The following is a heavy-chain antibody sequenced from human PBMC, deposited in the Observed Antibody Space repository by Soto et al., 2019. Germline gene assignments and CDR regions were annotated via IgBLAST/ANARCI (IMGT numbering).Heavy chain of an antibody. CDR2: IYSGGST. CDR3: ARDPPPFGFYDFWSGSSNWIDS. CDR1: GFTVSSNY. V-gene: IGHV3-66*01. J-gene: IGHJ5*01. D-gene: IGHD3-3*01. Sequence: GGSLRLSCAASGFTVSSNYMSWVRQAPGKGLEWVSVIYSGGSTYYADSVKGRFTISRDNSKNTLYLQMNSLRAEDTAVYYCARDPPPFGFYDFWSGSSNWIDSWGQGIRVTVSS.